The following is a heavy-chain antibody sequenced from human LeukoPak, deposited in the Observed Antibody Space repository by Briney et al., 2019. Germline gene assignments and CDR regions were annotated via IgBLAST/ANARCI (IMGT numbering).Heavy chain of an antibody. CDR1: GGSISSYY. Sequence: SETLSLTCTVYGGSISSYYWSWIRQPPGKGLEWIGYIYYSGSTNYNPSLKSRVTISVDTSKNQFSLKLSSVTAADTAVYYCARARYSYGPWYFDYWGQGTLVTVSS. J-gene: IGHJ4*02. D-gene: IGHD5-18*01. CDR3: ARARYSYGPWYFDY. V-gene: IGHV4-59*01. CDR2: IYYSGST.